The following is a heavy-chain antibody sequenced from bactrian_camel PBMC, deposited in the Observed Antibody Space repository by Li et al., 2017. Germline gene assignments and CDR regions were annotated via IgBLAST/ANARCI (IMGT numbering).Heavy chain of an antibody. J-gene: IGHJ4*01. D-gene: IGHD3*01. CDR3: AASGGQLGRWCYEFPVNWVSWLYN. CDR2: IDEVGTT. V-gene: IGHV3-3*01. CDR1: GHTGRMYC. Sequence: VQLVESGGGLVQAGGSLRLSCGSSSGHTGRMYCMAWFRQVPGKEREGVAGIDEVGTTRNANSVKGRFTVSQDNAKTSLYLHMNNLNLEDTAMYHCAASGGQLGRWCYEFPVNWVSWLYNWGQGTQVTVS.